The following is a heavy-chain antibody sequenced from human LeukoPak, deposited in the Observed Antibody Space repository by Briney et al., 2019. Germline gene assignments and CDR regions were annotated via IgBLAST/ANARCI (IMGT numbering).Heavy chain of an antibody. J-gene: IGHJ4*02. CDR1: GFTFSSYG. D-gene: IGHD3-3*01. CDR2: IRYDGSNK. V-gene: IGHV3-30*02. CDR3: AKDRSPTIFGVVEGDYFDY. Sequence: PGGSLRLSCAASGFTFSSYGMHWVRQAPGKGLEWVAFIRYDGSNKYYADSVKGRFTISRDNSKNTLYLQMNSLRAEDTAVYYCAKDRSPTIFGVVEGDYFDYWGQGTLVTVSS.